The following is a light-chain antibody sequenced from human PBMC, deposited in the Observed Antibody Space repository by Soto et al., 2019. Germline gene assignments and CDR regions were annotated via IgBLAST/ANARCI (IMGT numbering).Light chain of an antibody. CDR3: QQYSSYPLT. Sequence: DIQMTQSPSTLSASVGDRVTITCRASQSFSSWLAWYQQKPGKAPKLLVYKASSLESGVPSRFSGSGSGTEYTLTISSLQSDDFATYYWQQYSSYPLTFGGGTKVEIK. CDR2: KAS. V-gene: IGKV1-5*03. CDR1: QSFSSW. J-gene: IGKJ4*01.